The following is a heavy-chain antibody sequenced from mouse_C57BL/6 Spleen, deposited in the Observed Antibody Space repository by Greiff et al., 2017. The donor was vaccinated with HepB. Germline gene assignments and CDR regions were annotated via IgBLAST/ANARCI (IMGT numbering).Heavy chain of an antibody. D-gene: IGHD3-2*02. CDR3: ARKEHSSGYVWDN. CDR1: GYTFTSYW. CDR2: INPSSGYT. Sequence: VQLQQSGAELAKPGASVKLSCKASGYTFTSYWMHWVKQRPGQGLEWIGYINPSSGYTKYNQKFKDKATLTADKSYSTAYMQLSSLTYEDSAVYYCARKEHSSGYVWDNWGQGTSVTGPS. V-gene: IGHV1-7*01. J-gene: IGHJ4*01.